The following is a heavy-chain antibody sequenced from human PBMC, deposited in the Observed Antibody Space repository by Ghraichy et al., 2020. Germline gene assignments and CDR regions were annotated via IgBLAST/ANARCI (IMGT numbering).Heavy chain of an antibody. Sequence: GGSPRLSCAASGFTVSSNYMSWVRQAPGKGLEWVSVIYSGGSTYYADSVKGRFTISRDNSKNTLYLQMNSLRAEDTAVYYCARLIWNYYDYWGQGTLVTVSS. CDR3: ARLIWNYYDY. J-gene: IGHJ4*02. D-gene: IGHD1-1*01. CDR2: IYSGGST. V-gene: IGHV3-53*01. CDR1: GFTVSSNY.